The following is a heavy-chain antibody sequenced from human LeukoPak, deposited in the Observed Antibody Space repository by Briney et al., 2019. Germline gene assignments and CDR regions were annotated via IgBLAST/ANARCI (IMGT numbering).Heavy chain of an antibody. CDR1: GGSISSAGYS. V-gene: IGHV4-30-2*01. CDR2: IYHSGST. Sequence: TQTLSLTCAVSGGSISSAGYSWSWIRQPPGKGLEWIGYIYHSGSTYYNSSLKSRVTISVDRSKNQFSLKLTSVTAADTAVYYCARLGRYDYFIDYWGQGTLVTVSS. J-gene: IGHJ4*02. CDR3: ARLGRYDYFIDY. D-gene: IGHD3-16*01.